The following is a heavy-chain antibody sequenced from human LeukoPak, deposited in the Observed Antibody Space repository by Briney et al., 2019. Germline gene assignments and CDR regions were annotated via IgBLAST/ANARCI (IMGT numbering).Heavy chain of an antibody. CDR2: IYYSGST. Sequence: SETLSLTCTVSGGSISSYYWSWIRQPPGKGLEWIGYIYYSGSTNYNPSLKSRVTISVDTSKNQFSLKLSSVTAADTAVYYCARGVKIFGVVEGYYYYMDVWGKGTTVTVSS. V-gene: IGHV4-59*01. CDR1: GGSISSYY. CDR3: ARGVKIFGVVEGYYYYMDV. D-gene: IGHD3-3*01. J-gene: IGHJ6*03.